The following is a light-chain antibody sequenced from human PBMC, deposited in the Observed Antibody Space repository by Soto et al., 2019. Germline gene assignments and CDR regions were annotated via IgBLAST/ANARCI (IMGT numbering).Light chain of an antibody. V-gene: IGKV1-5*03. CDR1: QSINKW. CDR2: EVS. Sequence: DILLTPSPSTLSASVVDRVTISFLASQSINKWLALYQPTPGKAPNLLIYEVSTLHSGVPSRFSGSGSGTEFTLTISSLQSEDFGVYFCQQYDNWPWTFGQGTKVDIK. CDR3: QQYDNWPWT. J-gene: IGKJ1*01.